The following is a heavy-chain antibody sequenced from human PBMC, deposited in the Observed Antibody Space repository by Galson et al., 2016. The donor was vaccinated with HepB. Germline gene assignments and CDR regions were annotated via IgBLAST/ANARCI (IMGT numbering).Heavy chain of an antibody. Sequence: QSGAEVKKPGESLRISCKGSGYSFTTYWISWVRQMPGKGLEWMGRIDPSDSYTNYSPSFQGHVTISADKSISTAYLQWSSLKASDTAMYYCARHPTVNKGYYNYGMDVWGQGTTVTVSS. J-gene: IGHJ6*02. CDR3: ARHPTVNKGYYNYGMDV. D-gene: IGHD4-17*01. CDR1: GYSFTTYW. V-gene: IGHV5-10-1*01. CDR2: IDPSDSYT.